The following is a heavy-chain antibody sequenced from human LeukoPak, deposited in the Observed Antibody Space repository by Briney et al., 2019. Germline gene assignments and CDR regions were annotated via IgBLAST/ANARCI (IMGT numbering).Heavy chain of an antibody. V-gene: IGHV4-38-2*01. CDR3: ARGTALDY. J-gene: IGHJ4*02. Sequence: PSETLSLTCAVSGYSISSGYYWGWIRQPPGKGLEWIGGIYHSGSTYYNPSLKSRVTISVDTSKNQFSLKLSSVTAADTAVYYCARGTALDYWGQGTLVTVSS. CDR1: GYSISSGYY. CDR2: IYHSGST.